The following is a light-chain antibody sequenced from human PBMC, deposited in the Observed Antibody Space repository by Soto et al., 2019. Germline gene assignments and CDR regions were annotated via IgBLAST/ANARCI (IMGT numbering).Light chain of an antibody. V-gene: IGKV4-1*01. J-gene: IGKJ3*01. Sequence: DIVMTQSPDSLAVSLGERATINCKSSQSVFYSSNNKNYLAWYQQKPGQPPKLLIYCASTRESGVPDRFSGSGSGTDFTLTISSLQAEDFATYYCQQTYSTPFTFGPGTKVDIK. CDR2: CAS. CDR3: QQTYSTPFT. CDR1: QSVFYSSNNKNY.